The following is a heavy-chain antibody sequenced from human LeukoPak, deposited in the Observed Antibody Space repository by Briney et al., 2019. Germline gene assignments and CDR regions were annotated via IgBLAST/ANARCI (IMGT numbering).Heavy chain of an antibody. CDR3: ARGYYGSGSPYYFDY. CDR2: INPSGGST. D-gene: IGHD3-10*01. CDR1: GYTFTSYY. J-gene: IGHJ4*02. Sequence: ASVKVSCKASGYTFTSYYMHWVRQAPGQGLEWMGIINPSGGSTSYAQKFQGRVTMTRDTSTSTVYMEPSSLRSEDTAVYYCARGYYGSGSPYYFDYWGQGTLVTVSS. V-gene: IGHV1-46*01.